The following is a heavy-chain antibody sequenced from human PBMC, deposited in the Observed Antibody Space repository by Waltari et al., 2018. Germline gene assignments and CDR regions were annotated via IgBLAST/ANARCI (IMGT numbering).Heavy chain of an antibody. V-gene: IGHV4-34*01. CDR3: ARRAGQGIGPKYHFYGIDV. CDR2: MNHNRVT. D-gene: IGHD6-19*01. J-gene: IGHJ6*02. Sequence: QVQLQQWGAGLLKPSETLSLTCAVYGGSFSGYYWSWIRQPPGKGLEWIGAMNHNRVTLYNPALKSRVTVSVETSKNQFSLNLSSVTAADTAVYFCARRAGQGIGPKYHFYGIDVWGQGTTVTVSS. CDR1: GGSFSGYY.